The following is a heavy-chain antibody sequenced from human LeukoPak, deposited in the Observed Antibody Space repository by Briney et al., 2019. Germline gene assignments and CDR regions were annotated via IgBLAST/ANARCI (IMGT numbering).Heavy chain of an antibody. CDR2: IFYSGST. Sequence: SETLSLTCTVSGGSISSSSYYWGWIRQPPGKGLEWIGSIFYSGSTYYNPSLKRRVTISVDTSKNQFSLKLSSVTAADTAVYSCARQSGINYPFGYWGQGTLVTVSS. D-gene: IGHD1-7*01. CDR3: ARQSGINYPFGY. V-gene: IGHV4-39*01. CDR1: GGSISSSSYY. J-gene: IGHJ4*02.